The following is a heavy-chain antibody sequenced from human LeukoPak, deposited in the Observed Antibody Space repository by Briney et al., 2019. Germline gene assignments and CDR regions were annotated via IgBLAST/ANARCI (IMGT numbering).Heavy chain of an antibody. V-gene: IGHV1-69*05. CDR1: GGTFSSYA. CDR3: ARDRLGEKAPFPDY. D-gene: IGHD3-16*01. Sequence: ASVKVSCKASGGTFSSYAISWVRQAPGQGLEWMGRIIPIFGTANYAQKFQGRVTITTDESTSTAYMELSSLRSEDTAVHYCARDRLGEKAPFPDYGGQGTLVTVSS. J-gene: IGHJ4*02. CDR2: IIPIFGTA.